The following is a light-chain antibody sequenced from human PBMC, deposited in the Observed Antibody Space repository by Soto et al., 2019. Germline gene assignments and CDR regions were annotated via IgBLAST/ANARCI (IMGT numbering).Light chain of an antibody. CDR1: SSDIGSYNR. Sequence: QYALTQPPSVSGSPGQTVTISCSGTSSDIGSYNRVPWYQQPPGTAPKLIINEVGNRPTGVPDRFAGSKSGNAASLTISGLQAEDEDDYYCSSYTTSNTLVFGGGTKVTVL. CDR3: SSYTTSNTLV. J-gene: IGLJ3*02. V-gene: IGLV2-18*02. CDR2: EVG.